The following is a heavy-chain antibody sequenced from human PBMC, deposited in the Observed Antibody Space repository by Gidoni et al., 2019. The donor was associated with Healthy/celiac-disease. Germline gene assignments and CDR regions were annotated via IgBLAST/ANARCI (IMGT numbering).Heavy chain of an antibody. CDR2: GSIK. Sequence: GSIKYYADSVKGRFTISRDNSKNTLYLQMNSLRAEDTAVYYCARGVSGWAFDYWGQGTLVTVSS. V-gene: IGHV3-33*01. CDR3: ARGVSGWAFDY. D-gene: IGHD6-19*01. J-gene: IGHJ4*02.